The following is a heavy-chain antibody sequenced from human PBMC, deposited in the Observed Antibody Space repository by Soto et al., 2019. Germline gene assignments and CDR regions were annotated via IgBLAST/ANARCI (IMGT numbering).Heavy chain of an antibody. CDR3: ARAAKRYFDY. Sequence: QVHLVQSGAEVKKPGSSFNVSCKVSGGTFNTFAVSWVRQSPEQGFEWLGGIIPILGPAFYAQKFQGRVTITADKSTSTAYLELTSLTSEDTAVYYCARAAKRYFDYWGQGTLVAVSS. CDR2: IIPILGPA. V-gene: IGHV1-69*06. J-gene: IGHJ4*02. CDR1: GGTFNTFA.